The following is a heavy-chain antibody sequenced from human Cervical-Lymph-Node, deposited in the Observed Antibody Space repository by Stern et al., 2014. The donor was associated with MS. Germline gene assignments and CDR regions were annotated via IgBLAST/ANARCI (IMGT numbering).Heavy chain of an antibody. Sequence: EMQLVESGAEVKKPGESLKISCKGSGYSFSSYWIGWVRQMPGKGLEWMGIIYPSDSDTRYSPSFQGQVTISGDKSISTAYLQWSSLQASDTAIYYCARRVLYRSSYYFDYWGQGTLVTVSS. J-gene: IGHJ4*02. V-gene: IGHV5-51*03. CDR3: ARRVLYRSSYYFDY. CDR1: GYSFSSYW. D-gene: IGHD6-6*01. CDR2: IYPSDSDT.